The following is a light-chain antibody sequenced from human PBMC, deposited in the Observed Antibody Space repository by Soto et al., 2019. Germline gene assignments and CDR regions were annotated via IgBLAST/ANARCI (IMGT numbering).Light chain of an antibody. CDR3: QQYNTYPYT. V-gene: IGKV1-5*03. CDR2: KAF. CDR1: QSIRSW. J-gene: IGKJ3*01. Sequence: DIQMTQSPSTLSASVGDRVTITCRASQSIRSWLAWYQQKPGKAPNLLIYKAFSLESGVPSRFSGSGSGTEFPLTIRSLQPDDFATYYCQQYNTYPYTFGPGTEVDI.